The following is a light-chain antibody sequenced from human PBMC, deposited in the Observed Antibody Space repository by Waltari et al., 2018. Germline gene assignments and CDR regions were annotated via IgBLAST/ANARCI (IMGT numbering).Light chain of an antibody. J-gene: IGKJ1*01. CDR3: QFYVTLPWT. CDR2: FAN. Sequence: DIQLTQSPSSLSASVGDRVTLSCRASPGINTYLNCYQQRPGRAPKLLISFANCLHRGVSSRFGGSRSVTEVTLSINSLQTEEFASYFAQFYVTLPWTFGQGTMVEIK. CDR1: PGINTY. V-gene: IGKV1-39*01.